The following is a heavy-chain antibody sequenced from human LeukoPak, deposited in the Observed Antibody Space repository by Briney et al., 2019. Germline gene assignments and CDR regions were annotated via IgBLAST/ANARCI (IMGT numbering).Heavy chain of an antibody. CDR1: GFTFSSYA. CDR2: ISGSGGST. D-gene: IGHD3-22*01. J-gene: IGHJ3*02. CDR3: AKSINYYYDSSGYYRAFDI. V-gene: IGHV3-23*01. Sequence: GGSLRLSCAASGFTFSSYAMSWVRQAPGKGLEWVSAISGSGGSTYYADSVKGRFTISRDNSKNTLYLQMNTLRAEDTAVHYCAKSINYYYDSSGYYRAFDIWGQGTMVTVSS.